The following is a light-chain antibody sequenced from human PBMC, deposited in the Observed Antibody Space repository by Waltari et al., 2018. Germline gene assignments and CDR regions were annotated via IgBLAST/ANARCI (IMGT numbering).Light chain of an antibody. Sequence: EIVLTQSPATLSLSPGERATLSCRASKSVSSYLAWYQQKPGQAPMLLIYDASNRATGIPARFSGSGSGTDFTLTISSLEPEDFAVYYCQQRSNWPWTFGQGTKVEIK. CDR2: DAS. J-gene: IGKJ1*01. V-gene: IGKV3-11*01. CDR3: QQRSNWPWT. CDR1: KSVSSY.